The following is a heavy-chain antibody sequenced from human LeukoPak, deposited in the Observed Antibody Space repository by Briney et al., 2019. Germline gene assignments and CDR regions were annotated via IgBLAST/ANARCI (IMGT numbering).Heavy chain of an antibody. V-gene: IGHV4-30-4*01. CDR1: GGSISRGDYY. Sequence: SETLSLTCTVSGGSISRGDYYWSWIRQPPGKGLEWIGYIYYSGSTYYNPSLKSRVTISVDTSKNQFSLKLSSVTAADTAVYYCARGFGELMENWFDPWGQGTLVTVSS. D-gene: IGHD3-10*01. CDR2: IYYSGST. CDR3: ARGFGELMENWFDP. J-gene: IGHJ5*02.